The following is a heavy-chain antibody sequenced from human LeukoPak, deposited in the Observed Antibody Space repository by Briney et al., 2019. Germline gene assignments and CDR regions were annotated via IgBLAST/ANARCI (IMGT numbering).Heavy chain of an antibody. V-gene: IGHV3-74*01. CDR1: GFTFSSYW. J-gene: IGHJ4*02. CDR2: INSDGSST. Sequence: PGGSLSLSCAASGFTFSSYWMHWVRQAPGKGLVWVSRINSDGSSTSYADSVKGRFTISRDNAKNTLYLQMNSLRAEDTAVYYCAREAVADYYFDYWGQGTLVTVSS. D-gene: IGHD6-19*01. CDR3: AREAVADYYFDY.